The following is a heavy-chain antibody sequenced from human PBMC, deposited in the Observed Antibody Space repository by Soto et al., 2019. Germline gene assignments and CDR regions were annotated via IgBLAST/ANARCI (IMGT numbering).Heavy chain of an antibody. CDR1: GFTFSSYV. Sequence: EVQLLESGGNLVQPGGSLRLSCAASGFTFSSYVMSWVRQDPGKWLEWVSTISGSGASIYDADSVKGRFTISRDNSKNTVYLQMNSLRAEDTAVYYCAKDGLGSCTGGTCYGSDYWGQGTLVTVSS. CDR2: ISGSGASI. J-gene: IGHJ4*02. D-gene: IGHD2-15*01. CDR3: AKDGLGSCTGGTCYGSDY. V-gene: IGHV3-23*01.